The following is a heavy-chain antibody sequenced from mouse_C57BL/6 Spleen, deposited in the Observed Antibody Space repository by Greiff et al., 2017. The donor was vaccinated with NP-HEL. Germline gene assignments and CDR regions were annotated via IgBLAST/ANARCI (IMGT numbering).Heavy chain of an antibody. Sequence: EVKLEESGGGLVKPGGSLKLSCAASGFTFSDYGMHWVRQAPEKGLEWVAYISSGSSTIYYADTVKGRFTISRDNAKNTLFLQMTSLRSEDTAMYYCARGDYDDGGYAMDYWGQGTSVTVSS. CDR3: ARGDYDDGGYAMDY. J-gene: IGHJ4*01. D-gene: IGHD2-4*01. V-gene: IGHV5-17*01. CDR1: GFTFSDYG. CDR2: ISSGSSTI.